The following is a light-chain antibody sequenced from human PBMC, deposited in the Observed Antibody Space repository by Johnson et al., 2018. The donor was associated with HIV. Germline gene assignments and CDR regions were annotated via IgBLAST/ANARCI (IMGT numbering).Light chain of an antibody. V-gene: IGLV1-51*02. CDR3: GTWDRSLSARV. CDR1: SSNIGNNY. Sequence: QSVLTQPPSVSAAPGQKVTISCSGSSSNIGNNYVSWYQQLPGTAPKLLIYENNKRPSGIPDRFSGSKSGTSATLGITGLQTGDEAAYYCGTWDRSLSARVFGTRTKATVL. J-gene: IGLJ1*01. CDR2: ENN.